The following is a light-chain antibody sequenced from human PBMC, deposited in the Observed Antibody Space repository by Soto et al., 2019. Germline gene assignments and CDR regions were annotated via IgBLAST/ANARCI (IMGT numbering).Light chain of an antibody. V-gene: IGLV1-47*02. CDR2: SNN. J-gene: IGLJ3*02. CDR3: AAXXDSLNWV. Sequence: QAVVTQPPSASGTPGQRVTISCSGSSSNIGSNYVYWYQQLPGTAPKLLIYSNNQRPSGVPDRFSGSKSGTSASLAISGLRSEDEADYYCAAXXDSLNWVFGGGTKLTVL. CDR1: SSNIGSNY.